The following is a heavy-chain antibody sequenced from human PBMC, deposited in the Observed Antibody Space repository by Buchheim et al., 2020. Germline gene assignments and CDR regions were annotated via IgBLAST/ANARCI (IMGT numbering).Heavy chain of an antibody. J-gene: IGHJ2*01. CDR2: IYYSGST. CDR1: GGSISSYY. V-gene: IGHV4-59*01. CDR3: ARVPEYWYFDL. Sequence: QVQLQESGPGLVKPSETLSLTCTASGGSISSYYWSWIRQPPGKGLEWIGYIYYSGSTNYNPSLKSRVTISVDTSKNQFSLKLSSVTAADTAVYYCARVPEYWYFDLWGRGTL.